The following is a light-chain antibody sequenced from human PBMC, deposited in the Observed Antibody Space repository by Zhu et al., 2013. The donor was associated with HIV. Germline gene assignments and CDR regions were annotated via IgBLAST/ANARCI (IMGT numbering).Light chain of an antibody. CDR3: QQYASSRET. CDR2: GAS. Sequence: EFVLTQSPGTLSLSPGERATLSCRASQSVSSNYLAWYQQKPGQAPTLLIYGASKRATGIPDRFGGSGSGTDFTLTISRLEPEDFAVYYCQQYASSRETFGQGTKVEIK. CDR1: QSVSSNY. V-gene: IGKV3-20*01. J-gene: IGKJ1*01.